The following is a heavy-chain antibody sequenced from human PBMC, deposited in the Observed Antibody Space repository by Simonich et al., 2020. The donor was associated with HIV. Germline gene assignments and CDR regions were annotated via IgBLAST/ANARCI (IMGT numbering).Heavy chain of an antibody. CDR3: ARRDRELILYFDY. CDR2: INHRGIP. CDR1: GGSFSGYY. D-gene: IGHD3-3*01. V-gene: IGHV4-34*04. Sequence: QVQLQQWGAGLLKPSETLSLTCAVYGGSFSGYYWSWIRQPPGKGLEWIGEINHRGIPNNKSSLNSRATISVDKSKNQFSLKLSSVTAADTAIYYCARRDRELILYFDYWGQGNLVTVSS. J-gene: IGHJ4*02.